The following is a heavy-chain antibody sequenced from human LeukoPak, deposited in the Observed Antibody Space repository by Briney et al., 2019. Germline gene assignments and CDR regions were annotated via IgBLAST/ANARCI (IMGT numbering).Heavy chain of an antibody. D-gene: IGHD4-11*01. Sequence: SETLSLTCSVSGGSISRNTHYCGWIRQPPGKGLEWIGYIYYSGSTNYNPSLKSRVTISVDTSKNQFSLKLSSLTAADTAVYYCARVPDSNYPYYFDYWGQGTLVTVSS. CDR2: IYYSGST. CDR1: GGSISRNTHY. V-gene: IGHV4-61*05. J-gene: IGHJ4*02. CDR3: ARVPDSNYPYYFDY.